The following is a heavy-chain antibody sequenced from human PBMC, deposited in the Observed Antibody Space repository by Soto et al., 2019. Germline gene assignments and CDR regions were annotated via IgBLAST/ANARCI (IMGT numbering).Heavy chain of an antibody. CDR2: ISGSGGST. Sequence: LRLSCAASGFTFSSYAMSWVRQAPGKGLEWVSAISGSGGSTYYADSVKGRFTISRDNSKNTLYLQMNSLRAEDTAVYYCANYYDSSGPSDNFDYWGQGTLVTVSS. D-gene: IGHD3-22*01. CDR3: ANYYDSSGPSDNFDY. V-gene: IGHV3-23*01. J-gene: IGHJ4*02. CDR1: GFTFSSYA.